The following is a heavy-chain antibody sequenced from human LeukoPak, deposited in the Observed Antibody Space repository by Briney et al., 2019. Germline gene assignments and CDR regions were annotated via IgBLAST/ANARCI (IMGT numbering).Heavy chain of an antibody. CDR2: INHSGST. Sequence: SETLSLTCAVYGGSFSVYYWSWIRQPPGKGLEWIGEINHSGSTNYNPSLKSRVTISVDTSKNQFSLKLSSVTAADTAVYYCARNGTEGFFDIWGQGTMVTVSS. V-gene: IGHV4-34*01. CDR1: GGSFSVYY. CDR3: ARNGTEGFFDI. J-gene: IGHJ3*02.